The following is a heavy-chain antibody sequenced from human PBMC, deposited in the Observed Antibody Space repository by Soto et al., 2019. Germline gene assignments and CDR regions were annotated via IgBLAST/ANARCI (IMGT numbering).Heavy chain of an antibody. D-gene: IGHD3-10*01. CDR2: IYPGDSDA. J-gene: IGHJ6*02. CDR1: GYRFTNYW. CDR3: AKQGDIGVGPWYYYGMDV. Sequence: GESVKISCXGSGYRFTNYWIAWVRQMSGKGLEWMGIIYPGDSDATYSPSFQGQVTISADKSISTAYLQWSSLKASDTAMYYCAKQGDIGVGPWYYYGMDVWGQGTTVTVSS. V-gene: IGHV5-51*01.